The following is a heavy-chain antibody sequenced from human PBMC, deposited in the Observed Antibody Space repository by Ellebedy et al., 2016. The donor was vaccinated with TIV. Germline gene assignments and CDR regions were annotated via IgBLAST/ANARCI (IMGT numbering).Heavy chain of an antibody. Sequence: PGGSLRLSCATSGFIFSDYAISWVRQPPGKGLEWVSTISGRGESTFAADSVKARFTISRDFSKRTVYLQMNSLRVEDTAVYFCATRGHSIGWFADWGQGTLVTVSS. CDR3: ATRGHSIGWFAD. D-gene: IGHD3-22*01. J-gene: IGHJ5*02. CDR1: GFIFSDYA. CDR2: ISGRGEST. V-gene: IGHV3-23*01.